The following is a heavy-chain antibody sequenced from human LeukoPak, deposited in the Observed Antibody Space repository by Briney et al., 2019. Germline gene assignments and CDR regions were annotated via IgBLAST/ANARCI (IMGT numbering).Heavy chain of an antibody. J-gene: IGHJ4*02. CDR1: GYTFTSYG. D-gene: IGHD6-19*01. CDR2: ISAYNVNT. Sequence: ASVKGSCKACGYTFTSYGISWVGQATGQGLEWMGWISAYNVNTNDAQKLQGRVTMTTDTSTTTAYMELRSLRADDTAVYYCARVPVSGPVARFDYWGQGTLVTVSS. CDR3: ARVPVSGPVARFDY. V-gene: IGHV1-18*01.